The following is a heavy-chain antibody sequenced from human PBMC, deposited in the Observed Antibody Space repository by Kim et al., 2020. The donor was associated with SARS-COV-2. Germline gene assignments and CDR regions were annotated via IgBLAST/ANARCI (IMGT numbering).Heavy chain of an antibody. V-gene: IGHV3-49*03. CDR3: SRGLYDY. J-gene: IGHJ4*02. CDR1: GFTFGDYA. D-gene: IGHD3-16*01. CDR2: IRSKVHGGTT. Sequence: GGSLRLSCTTSGFTFGDYAMSWFRQGPGKGLEWVGFIRSKVHGGTTEYAASVKGKFTISRDDSRSDAYLQMNSLQTEDTDVYYCSRGLYDYWGQGTLVTVSS.